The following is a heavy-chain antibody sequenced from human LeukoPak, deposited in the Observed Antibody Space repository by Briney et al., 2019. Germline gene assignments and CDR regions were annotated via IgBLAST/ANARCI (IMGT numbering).Heavy chain of an antibody. Sequence: GGSLRLSCAGSRFTFSSYSMTWVRQAPGKGLEWVSSISSSSSYIYYADSVKGRFTISRDNAKNSLYLQMNSLRAEDTAVYYCARDLGSSSWYYFDYWGQGTLVTVSS. J-gene: IGHJ4*02. CDR3: ARDLGSSSWYYFDY. CDR1: RFTFSSYS. CDR2: ISSSSSYI. D-gene: IGHD6-13*01. V-gene: IGHV3-21*01.